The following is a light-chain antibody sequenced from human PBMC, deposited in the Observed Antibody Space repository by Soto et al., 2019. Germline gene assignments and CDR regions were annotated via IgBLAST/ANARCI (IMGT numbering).Light chain of an antibody. CDR2: GSS. CDR1: QSVSSSY. Sequence: EIVLTQSPGTLSSSPGERATLSCRASQSVSSSYLAWYQHRPGQAPRLLIYGSSRRATGIPDRFGGSGSGTDFTLTISRLEPEDFAVYYCQQYGDSSWTFGQGTQAEIK. J-gene: IGKJ1*01. CDR3: QQYGDSSWT. V-gene: IGKV3-20*01.